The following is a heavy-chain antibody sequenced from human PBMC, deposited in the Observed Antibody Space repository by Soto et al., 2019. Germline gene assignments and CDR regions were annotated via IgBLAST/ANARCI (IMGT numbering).Heavy chain of an antibody. CDR3: AKDFRSIVVVVAATPLAPYFDY. CDR2: ISYDGSNK. D-gene: IGHD2-15*01. Sequence: PGGSLRLSCAASGFTFSSYVMHWVRQDPGKGLEWVAVISYDGSNKYYADSVKGRFTISRDNSKNTLYLQMNSLRAEDTAVYYCAKDFRSIVVVVAATPLAPYFDYWGQGTLVTVSS. J-gene: IGHJ4*02. V-gene: IGHV3-30*18. CDR1: GFTFSSYV.